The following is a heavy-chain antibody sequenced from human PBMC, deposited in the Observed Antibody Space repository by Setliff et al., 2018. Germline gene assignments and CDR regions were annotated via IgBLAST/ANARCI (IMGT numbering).Heavy chain of an antibody. CDR3: ARTPRGGNSAFDI. D-gene: IGHD2-21*02. Sequence: SETLSLTCAVSGDSISSNNWWSWVRQPPGMRLEWIGEIYHTENTNYNSSLKSRVTISVDKSKNQFSLKLASVTAADTAVYYCARTPRGGNSAFDIWGQGTMVTVSS. J-gene: IGHJ3*02. CDR2: IYHTENT. CDR1: GDSISSNNW. V-gene: IGHV4-4*02.